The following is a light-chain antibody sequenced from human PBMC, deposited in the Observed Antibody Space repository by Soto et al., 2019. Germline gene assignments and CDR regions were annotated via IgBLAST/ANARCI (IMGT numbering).Light chain of an antibody. Sequence: DIQMTQSPSTLSASVGDRVTITCRASQNISPWLAWYQQKPGKAPSLLIYEASSLENGVPSRLSGSGSGTEFSLTISRMKPDDYATYYCQQYNTGWTFGHGTKVDIK. CDR3: QQYNTGWT. J-gene: IGKJ1*01. V-gene: IGKV1-5*03. CDR2: EAS. CDR1: QNISPW.